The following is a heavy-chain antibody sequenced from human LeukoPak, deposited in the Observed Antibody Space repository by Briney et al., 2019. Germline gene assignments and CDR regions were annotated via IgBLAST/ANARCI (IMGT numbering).Heavy chain of an antibody. CDR3: ARDPVPGVAAAGTH. CDR2: ISSSSSYI. V-gene: IGHV3-21*01. D-gene: IGHD6-13*01. J-gene: IGHJ4*02. CDR1: GFTFSSYS. Sequence: GGSLRLSCAASGFTFSSYSMNWVRQAPGKGLEWVSSISSSSSYIYYADSVKGRFTISRDNAKNSLYLQMNSLRAEDTAVYYCARDPVPGVAAAGTHWGQGTLVTVSS.